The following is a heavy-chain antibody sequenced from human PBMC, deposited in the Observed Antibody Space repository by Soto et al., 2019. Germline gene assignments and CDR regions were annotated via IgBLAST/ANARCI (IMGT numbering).Heavy chain of an antibody. V-gene: IGHV1-69*06. CDR1: GGTFSSYA. J-gene: IGHJ4*02. Sequence: SVKVSCKASGGTFSSYAISWVRQAPGQGLEWMGGIIPIFGTANYAQKFQGRVTITADKSTSTAYMELSSLRSEDTAVYYCARGDPYYYDSSGYYYFWGQGTLVTV. CDR2: IIPIFGTA. D-gene: IGHD3-22*01. CDR3: ARGDPYYYDSSGYYYF.